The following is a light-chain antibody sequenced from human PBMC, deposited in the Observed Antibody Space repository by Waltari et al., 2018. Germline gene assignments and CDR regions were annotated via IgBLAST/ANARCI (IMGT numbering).Light chain of an antibody. V-gene: IGLV1-40*01. CDR3: QAYDNNLSGVV. CDR1: NSDSGATYD. Sequence: QSVLTQPPSVSGAPGQRITISCTVTNSDSGATYDVHWYQQLPGPAPKLLIYVKATWPAVVPDPFSGSKSGTSASLAITGLQAEDEADYYCQAYDNNLSGVVFGGGTKLTVL. J-gene: IGLJ3*02. CDR2: VKA.